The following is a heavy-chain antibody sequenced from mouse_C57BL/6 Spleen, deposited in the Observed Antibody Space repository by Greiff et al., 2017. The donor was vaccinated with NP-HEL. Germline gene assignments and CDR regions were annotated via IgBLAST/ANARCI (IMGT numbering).Heavy chain of an antibody. CDR1: GYTFTDYN. V-gene: IGHV1-18*01. CDR3: ARSPDYYGSSYHWYFDV. CDR2: INPNNGGT. D-gene: IGHD1-1*01. J-gene: IGHJ1*03. Sequence: EVQLQQSGPELVKPGASVKIPCKASGYTFTDYNMDWVKQSHGKSLEWIGDINPNNGGTIYNQKFKGKATLTVDKSSSTAYMELRSLTSEDTAVYYCARSPDYYGSSYHWYFDVWGTGTTVTVSS.